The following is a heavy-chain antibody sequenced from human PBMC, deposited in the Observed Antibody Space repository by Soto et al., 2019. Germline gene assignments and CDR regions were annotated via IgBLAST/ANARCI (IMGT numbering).Heavy chain of an antibody. Sequence: EVQLLESGGGLVQPGGSLRLSCAASGFRFSGYEMSWARQAPGKGLEWVSFISDTGHTTRYADSVEGRFTISRDNSRNTLYLEMNNLRTDDTAVYHCAQVGYLDYWGQGSLVTVSS. CDR2: ISDTGHTT. CDR1: GFRFSGYE. D-gene: IGHD5-18*01. CDR3: AQVGYLDY. V-gene: IGHV3-23*01. J-gene: IGHJ4*02.